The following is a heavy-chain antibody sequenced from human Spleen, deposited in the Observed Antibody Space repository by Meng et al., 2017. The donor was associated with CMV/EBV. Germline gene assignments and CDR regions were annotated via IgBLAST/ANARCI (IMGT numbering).Heavy chain of an antibody. Sequence: GGSLRLSCAASGFTVSSNYMSWVRQAPGKGLEWVSVIYSGGSTYYADSVKGRFTISRDNSKNTLYLQMNSLRAEDTAVYYCAKHYTYDILTGYYNYYYYYGMDVWGQGTTVTVSS. CDR2: IYSGGST. CDR3: AKHYTYDILTGYYNYYYYYGMDV. D-gene: IGHD3-9*01. CDR1: GFTVSSNY. V-gene: IGHV3-53*01. J-gene: IGHJ6*02.